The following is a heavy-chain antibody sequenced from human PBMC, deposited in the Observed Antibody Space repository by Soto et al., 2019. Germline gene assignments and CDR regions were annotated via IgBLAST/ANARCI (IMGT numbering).Heavy chain of an antibody. J-gene: IGHJ6*02. CDR3: AAGDLRTNYYYGMDV. CDR2: INHSGST. D-gene: IGHD3-3*01. V-gene: IGHV4-34*01. Sequence: SETLSLTCAVYGGSFSGYYWSWIRQPPGKGLEWIGEINHSGSTNYNPSLKSRVTISVDTSKNQFSLKLSSVTAADTAVYYCAAGDLRTNYYYGMDVWGQGTTVTVSS. CDR1: GGSFSGYY.